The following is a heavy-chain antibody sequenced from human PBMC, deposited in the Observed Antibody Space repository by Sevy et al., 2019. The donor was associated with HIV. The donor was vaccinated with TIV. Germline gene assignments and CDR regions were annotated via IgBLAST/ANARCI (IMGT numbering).Heavy chain of an antibody. D-gene: IGHD3-10*01. CDR2: IRYDGSTK. Sequence: GESLKISCAASGFTFSRYGMHWVRQAPGKGLEWVAFIRYDGSTKYYAESVKGRFIISRDNSKDTVYLQMNSLRGDDTSLYYCAKGLGMVQGAVLSDDVWGQGTMVTVSS. CDR3: AKGLGMVQGAVLSDDV. J-gene: IGHJ3*01. CDR1: GFTFSRYG. V-gene: IGHV3-30*02.